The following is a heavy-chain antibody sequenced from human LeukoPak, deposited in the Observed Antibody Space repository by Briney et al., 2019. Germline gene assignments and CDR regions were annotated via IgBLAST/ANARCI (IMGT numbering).Heavy chain of an antibody. CDR1: GYSFTSYW. Sequence: GESLKISCKGSGYSFTSYWIGWVRQMPGKGLEWMGIIYPGDSDTRYSPSFQGQVTISADKSISTAYLQWSSLKASDTAMYYCARQGLRECSSPRRPFDYWGQGTLVTVSS. J-gene: IGHJ4*02. CDR2: IYPGDSDT. V-gene: IGHV5-51*01. CDR3: ARQGLRECSSPRRPFDY. D-gene: IGHD6-6*01.